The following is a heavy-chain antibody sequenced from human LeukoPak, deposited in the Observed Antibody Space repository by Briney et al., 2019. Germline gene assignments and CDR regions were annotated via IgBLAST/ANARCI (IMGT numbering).Heavy chain of an antibody. J-gene: IGHJ4*02. CDR3: ARDTATSGSYYFDY. CDR1: GFTFSSYS. CDR2: ISSSSSTI. D-gene: IGHD1-26*01. Sequence: GGSLRLSCAASGFTFSSYSMNWVRQAPGKGLEWVSYISSSSSTIYYADSVKGRFTISRDNAKNSLSLQMNSLRAEDTAVYYCARDTATSGSYYFDYWGQGTLVTVSS. V-gene: IGHV3-48*04.